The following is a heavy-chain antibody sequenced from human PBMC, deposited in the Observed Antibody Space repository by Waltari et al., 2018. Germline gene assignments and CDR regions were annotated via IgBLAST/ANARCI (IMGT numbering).Heavy chain of an antibody. CDR1: GFTFDDYA. CDR3: TKDYLHSGYDQNYVDY. Sequence: EVQLVESGGGLVQPGRSLRLSCAASGFTFDDYAMHWVRQAPGKGLEWVSSISWNSASIGYADSVRGRFTISRDNAKNSLYLQMDSLRAEDTAFYYCTKDYLHSGYDQNYVDYWGQGTLVTVSS. J-gene: IGHJ4*02. V-gene: IGHV3-9*01. CDR2: ISWNSASI. D-gene: IGHD5-12*01.